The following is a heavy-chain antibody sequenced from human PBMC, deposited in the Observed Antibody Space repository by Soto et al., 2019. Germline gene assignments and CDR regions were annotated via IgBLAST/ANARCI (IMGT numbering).Heavy chain of an antibody. V-gene: IGHV1-69*13. D-gene: IGHD2-2*01. CDR3: ARDRARSGRYCSSTSCYFYYYGMDV. Sequence: SVKVSCKASGGTFSSYAISWVRQAPGQGLEWMGGIIPIFGTANYAQKFQGRVTITADESTSTAYMELSSLRSEDTAVYYCARDRARSGRYCSSTSCYFYYYGMDVWGQGTTVTVSS. CDR1: GGTFSSYA. J-gene: IGHJ6*02. CDR2: IIPIFGTA.